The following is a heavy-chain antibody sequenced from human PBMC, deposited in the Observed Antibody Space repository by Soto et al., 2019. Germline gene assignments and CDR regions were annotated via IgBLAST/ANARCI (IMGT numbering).Heavy chain of an antibody. V-gene: IGHV3-23*01. CDR2: VSGRGDST. CDR1: GFTFSNYA. J-gene: IGHJ4*02. Sequence: EVQLLDSGGGLVQPGGSLRLSCAASGFTFSNYAMSWVRQAPGKGLEWVAGVSGRGDSTYYADSVKGRFTISMENSKDTLNPQMNGLRAEDTAVYYCAKSPLRYCSGGSCYPPHYFDYWGQGTLGTVSS. CDR3: AKSPLRYCSGGSCYPPHYFDY. D-gene: IGHD2-15*01.